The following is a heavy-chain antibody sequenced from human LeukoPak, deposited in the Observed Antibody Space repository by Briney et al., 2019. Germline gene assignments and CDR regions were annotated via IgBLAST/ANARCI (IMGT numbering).Heavy chain of an antibody. V-gene: IGHV6-1*01. J-gene: IGHJ5*02. CDR1: GDSVSSNSVA. CDR3: ARGLRYFDSLLYGDWFDP. Sequence: SQTLSLTCVISGDSVSSNSVAWTWIRQSSSRGLEWLGRTYYRSQWFKQYALSVKSRIAINPDTSKNQFSLQLNSVTPEDTAVYYCARGLRYFDSLLYGDWFDPWGQGTLVTVSS. CDR2: TYYRSQWFK. D-gene: IGHD3-9*01.